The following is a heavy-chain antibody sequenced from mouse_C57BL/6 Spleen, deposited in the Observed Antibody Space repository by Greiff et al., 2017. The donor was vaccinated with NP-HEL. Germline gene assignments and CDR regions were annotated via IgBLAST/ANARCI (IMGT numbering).Heavy chain of an antibody. CDR1: GYAFSSYW. CDR2: IYPGDGDT. D-gene: IGHD1-1*01. J-gene: IGHJ2*01. V-gene: IGHV1-80*01. Sequence: QVQLQQSGAELVKPGASVKISCKASGYAFSSYWMNWVKQRPGKGLEWIGQIYPGDGDTNYNGKFKGKATLTADKSSSTAYMQLSSLTSEDSAVYYCARSGYYGSIDYWGQGTTLTVSS. CDR3: ARSGYYGSIDY.